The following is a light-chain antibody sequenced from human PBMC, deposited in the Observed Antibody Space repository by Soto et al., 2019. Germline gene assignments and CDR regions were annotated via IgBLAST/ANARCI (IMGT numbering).Light chain of an antibody. CDR1: QSVRTN. CDR3: QHYNNWPIT. V-gene: IGKV3D-15*01. J-gene: IGKJ5*01. CDR2: GAS. Sequence: EIVMTQSPATLSVSPGERATLSCRASQSVRTNLAWYQQIAGQAPRLLIYGASTRATGIPARFSGSGSETEFTLTISSLQSEDFAVYFCQHYNNWPITFGQGTRLEIK.